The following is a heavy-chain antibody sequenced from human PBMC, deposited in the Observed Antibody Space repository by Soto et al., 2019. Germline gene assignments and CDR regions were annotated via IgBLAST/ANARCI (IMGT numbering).Heavy chain of an antibody. V-gene: IGHV3-23*01. D-gene: IGHD4-17*01. CDR2: VSGNGGGT. CDR3: AKVGMPTVPNDALDV. Sequence: EVQLLESGGGLVQPGGSLRLSCVVSGFTFSNYAMTWVRQTPGKGLEWVSVVSGNGGGTDYAGSVKGRFTTSRDNSKNTLYLEMNSLRAEDPAIDYCAKVGMPTVPNDALDVWGQGAMVPVSS. CDR1: GFTFSNYA. J-gene: IGHJ3*01.